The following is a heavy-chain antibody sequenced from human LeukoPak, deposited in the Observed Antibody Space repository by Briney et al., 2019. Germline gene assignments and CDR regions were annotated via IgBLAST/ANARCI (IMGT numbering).Heavy chain of an antibody. CDR3: ARSVDYYDQSKDAFDI. CDR2: IHHSGIT. Sequence: PSETLSLTCTVSVYSISSGYYWGWIRQPPGKGLEWIGSIHHSGITYYNPSLKSRVTISVDTSKNQFSLRVDSVTAADTAVYYCARSVDYYDQSKDAFDIWGQGTMVTVSS. D-gene: IGHD3-22*01. J-gene: IGHJ3*02. V-gene: IGHV4-38-2*02. CDR1: VYSISSGYY.